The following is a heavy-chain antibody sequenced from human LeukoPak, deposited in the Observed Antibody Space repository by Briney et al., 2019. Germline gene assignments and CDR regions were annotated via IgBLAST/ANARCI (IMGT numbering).Heavy chain of an antibody. CDR2: INPSGGST. V-gene: IGHV1-46*01. D-gene: IGHD6-13*01. J-gene: IGHJ6*03. Sequence: GASLKVSCKASGYTFTSYYMHWVRQAPGQGLEWMGIINPSGGSTSYAQKFQGRVTMTRDTSTSTVYMELSSLRSEDTAVYYCARDQEQQLVPPHSYYYMDVWGKGTTVTVSS. CDR1: GYTFTSYY. CDR3: ARDQEQQLVPPHSYYYMDV.